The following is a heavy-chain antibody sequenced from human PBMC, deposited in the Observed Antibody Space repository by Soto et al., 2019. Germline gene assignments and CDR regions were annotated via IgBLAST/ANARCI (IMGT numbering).Heavy chain of an antibody. J-gene: IGHJ4*02. CDR1: GGSISSGGYY. CDR3: AREPDSSGWPHFDH. D-gene: IGHD3-22*01. Sequence: QVQLQESGPGLVKPSQTLSLTCTVSGGSISSGGYYWSWIRQHPGKGLEWIGYIYYSGSTYYNPSLKSRVTISVDTSKNHFSLKLSSVTAADTAVYYCAREPDSSGWPHFDHWGQGTLVTVSS. CDR2: IYYSGST. V-gene: IGHV4-31*03.